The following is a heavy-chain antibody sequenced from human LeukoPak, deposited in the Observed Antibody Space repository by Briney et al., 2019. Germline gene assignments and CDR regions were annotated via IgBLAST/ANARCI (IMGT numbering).Heavy chain of an antibody. CDR1: GGSISSGGYS. D-gene: IGHD5-18*01. Sequence: SQTLSLTSAVSGGSISSGGYSWSWIRQPPGKGLEWIGYIYHSGSTYYNPSLKSRVTISVDRSKNQFSLKLSSVTAADTAVYYCARGDSGYSYGFDYWGQGTLVTVSS. V-gene: IGHV4-30-2*01. CDR3: ARGDSGYSYGFDY. CDR2: IYHSGST. J-gene: IGHJ4*02.